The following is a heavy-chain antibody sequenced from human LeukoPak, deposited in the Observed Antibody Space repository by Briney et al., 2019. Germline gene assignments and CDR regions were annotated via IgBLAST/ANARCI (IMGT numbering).Heavy chain of an antibody. Sequence: GGSLRLSCAASGFTFSSYSMNWVRQAPGKGLEWVSSISSSSSYIYYADSVKGRFTTSRDNAKNSLYLQMNSLRAEDTAVYYCAREKYSSSSVFDYWGQGTLVTVSS. CDR2: ISSSSSYI. V-gene: IGHV3-21*01. D-gene: IGHD6-6*01. CDR1: GFTFSSYS. J-gene: IGHJ4*02. CDR3: AREKYSSSSVFDY.